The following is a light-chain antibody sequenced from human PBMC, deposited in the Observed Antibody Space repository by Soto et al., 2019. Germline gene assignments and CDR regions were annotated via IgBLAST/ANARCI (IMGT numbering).Light chain of an antibody. CDR1: SGHSSYI. CDR2: LEGSGSY. J-gene: IGLJ2*01. CDR3: QTWGTGIPVA. Sequence: QSVLTQSSSASASLGSSVKLTCTLSSGHSSYIIAWHQQQPGKAPRYLMKLEGSGSYNKGSGVPDRFSGSSSGADRYLTISNLQSEDEADYYCQTWGTGIPVAFGGGTKLTVL. V-gene: IGLV4-60*03.